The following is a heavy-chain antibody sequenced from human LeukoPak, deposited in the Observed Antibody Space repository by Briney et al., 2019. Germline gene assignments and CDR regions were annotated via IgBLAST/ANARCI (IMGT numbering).Heavy chain of an antibody. D-gene: IGHD3-22*01. Sequence: GESLKISCKGSGYNFTSYWVGWVRQMPGKGLQCLGTIYPGDSDTRYSPSFQGQVTISVDKSVSTAYLQWSSLKASATAMYYCARTDSSGGARGIQYWGQGTPVTVSS. CDR1: GYNFTSYW. J-gene: IGHJ1*01. CDR2: IYPGDSDT. V-gene: IGHV5-51*01. CDR3: ARTDSSGGARGIQY.